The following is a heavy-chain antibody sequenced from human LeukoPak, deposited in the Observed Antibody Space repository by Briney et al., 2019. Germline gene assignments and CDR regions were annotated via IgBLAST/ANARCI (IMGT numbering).Heavy chain of an antibody. CDR1: GFTFDDYA. D-gene: IGHD6-19*01. J-gene: IGHJ4*02. Sequence: PGGSLRLSCAASGFTFDDYAMHGVRKAPGKGLEWVSGISWNSGSIGYADSVKGRLTISRDNAKNSLYLQMNSLRAEDTALYYCAKDMERAVTGTDYWGQGTLVTVSS. V-gene: IGHV3-9*01. CDR3: AKDMERAVTGTDY. CDR2: ISWNSGSI.